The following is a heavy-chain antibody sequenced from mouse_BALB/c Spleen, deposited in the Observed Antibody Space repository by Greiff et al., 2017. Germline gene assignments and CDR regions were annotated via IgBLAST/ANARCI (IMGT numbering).Heavy chain of an antibody. V-gene: IGHV2-9*02. CDR1: GFSLTSYG. Sequence: VQVVESGPGLVAPSQSLSITCTVSGFSLTSYGVHWVRQPPGKGLEWLGVIWAGGSTNYNSALMSRLSISKDNSKSQVFLKMNSLQTDDTAMYYCARGYYYGSSHWYFDVWGAGTTVTVSS. J-gene: IGHJ1*01. CDR2: IWAGGST. D-gene: IGHD1-1*01. CDR3: ARGYYYGSSHWYFDV.